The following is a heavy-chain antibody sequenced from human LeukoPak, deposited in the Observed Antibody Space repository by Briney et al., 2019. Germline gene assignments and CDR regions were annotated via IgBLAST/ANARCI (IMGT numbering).Heavy chain of an antibody. CDR3: ARWVDTAMVSFDY. J-gene: IGHJ4*02. CDR1: GGSISSRSYY. Sequence: PSETLSLTCTVSGGSISSRSYYWGWIRQPPGKGLEWIGSIYYSGSTYYNPSLKSRVTISVDTSRNQFSLKLSSVTATDTAVYHCARWVDTAMVSFDYWGQGTLVTVSS. V-gene: IGHV4-39*01. D-gene: IGHD5-18*01. CDR2: IYYSGST.